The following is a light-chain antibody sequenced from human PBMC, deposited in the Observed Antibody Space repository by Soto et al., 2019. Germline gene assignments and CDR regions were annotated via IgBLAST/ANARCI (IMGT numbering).Light chain of an antibody. J-gene: IGKJ5*01. Sequence: DIQMTQSPSSVSASAVDRVTITCLASQGISSWLAWYQQKPGKAPKLLIYAASNRATGIPARFSGSGSGTDFTLTISSLEPEDFAVYYCQQRSNWPPAFGQGTRLEIK. CDR1: QGISSW. CDR3: QQRSNWPPA. CDR2: AAS. V-gene: IGKV1-12*01.